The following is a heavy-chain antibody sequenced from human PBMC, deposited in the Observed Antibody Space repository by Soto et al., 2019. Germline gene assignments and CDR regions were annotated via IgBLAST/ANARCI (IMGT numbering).Heavy chain of an antibody. CDR1: GGTFSSYA. J-gene: IGHJ3*01. CDR3: AIGRKCITMLVDAFDL. D-gene: IGHD3-22*01. Sequence: QVQLVQSGAEVKKPGSSVKVSCKASGGTFSSYAISWVRQAPGQGLEWMGGIIPIFGTANYAQKFQGRVTIHADKSTITAYMELSSLRSEDTAVYYCAIGRKCITMLVDAFDLWCQGTMVTVSA. CDR2: IIPIFGTA. V-gene: IGHV1-69*06.